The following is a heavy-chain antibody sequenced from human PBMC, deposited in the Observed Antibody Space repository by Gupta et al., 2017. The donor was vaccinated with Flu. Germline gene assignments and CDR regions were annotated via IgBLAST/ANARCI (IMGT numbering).Heavy chain of an antibody. CDR2: IYSGGST. J-gene: IGHJ3*02. CDR1: GFTVRSHY. CDR3: ARERWVEMATILSAFDI. V-gene: IGHV3-66*02. Sequence: EVQLVESGGGLVQLGGSLRLAGAASGFTVRSHYMSWVRQAPGKGLQWVSVIYSGGSTNYADSVQGRFTISRDNSKNTLYLQMNSLRAEDTAVYYCARERWVEMATILSAFDIWGQGTMVTVSS. D-gene: IGHD5-24*01.